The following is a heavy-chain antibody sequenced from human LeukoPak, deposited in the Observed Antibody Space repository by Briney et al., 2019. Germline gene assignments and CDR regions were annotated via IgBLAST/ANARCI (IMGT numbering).Heavy chain of an antibody. CDR3: AIYTTESNWFDP. CDR2: ISAYNGNT. D-gene: IGHD4-17*01. V-gene: IGHV1-18*01. CDR1: GYTFTSYG. Sequence: ASVKVSCKASGYTFTSYGISWVRQAPGQGLEWMGWISAYNGNTNYAQKLQGRVTMTTDTSASTAYMELRSLRSDDTAVYYCAIYTTESNWFDPWGQGTLVTVSS. J-gene: IGHJ5*02.